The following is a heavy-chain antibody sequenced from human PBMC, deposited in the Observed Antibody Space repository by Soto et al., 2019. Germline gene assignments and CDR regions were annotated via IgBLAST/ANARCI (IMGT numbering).Heavy chain of an antibody. Sequence: ESGPTLVNPTHTLTLTCTFSGFSLSTTGVGGSLIRQPPGKALEWLALIYWHDDKRYSPSLKSRLTITKDTSKNQVVLTMTNVDPVDTATYYCAHRGGATVGLYYFDYWGQGALVTVSS. J-gene: IGHJ4*02. D-gene: IGHD3-16*01. V-gene: IGHV2-5*01. CDR1: GFSLSTTGVG. CDR3: AHRGGATVGLYYFDY. CDR2: IYWHDDK.